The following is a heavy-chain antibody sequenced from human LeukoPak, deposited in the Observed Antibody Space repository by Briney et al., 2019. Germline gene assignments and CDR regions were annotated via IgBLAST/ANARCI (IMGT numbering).Heavy chain of an antibody. V-gene: IGHV4-4*07. J-gene: IGHJ3*02. CDR3: ARGRGSSWYMGGAFDI. D-gene: IGHD6-13*01. CDR2: IYASGNT. Sequence: PSETLSLTCTGSGDSISSYYWSWVRQPAGKGLECIGRIYASGNTNYNPSLKGRVTMPVDTSKNQFCLNLSSVTAADTAVYYCARGRGSSWYMGGAFDIWGQGTMVTVSS. CDR1: GDSISSYY.